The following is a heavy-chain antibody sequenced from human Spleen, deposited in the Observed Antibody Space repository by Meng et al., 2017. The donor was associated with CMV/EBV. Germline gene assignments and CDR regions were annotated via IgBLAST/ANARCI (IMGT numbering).Heavy chain of an antibody. V-gene: IGHV4-39*07. CDR3: ARGGLRFLVRAYYGMDV. D-gene: IGHD3-3*01. CDR2: INHSGST. CDR1: GGSISSSSYY. Sequence: GSLRLSCTVSGGSISSSSYYWTWIRQPPGKGLEWIGEINHSGSTSYNPSLKSRVTISVDTSKNQFSLKVTSVTAADTAVYWCARGGLRFLVRAYYGMDVWGQGTTVTVSS. J-gene: IGHJ6*02.